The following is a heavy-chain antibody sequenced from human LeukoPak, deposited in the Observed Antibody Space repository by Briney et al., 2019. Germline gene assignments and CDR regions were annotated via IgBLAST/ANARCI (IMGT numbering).Heavy chain of an antibody. D-gene: IGHD1-1*01. V-gene: IGHV1-8*01. CDR1: GYTFTSYD. CDR2: MNPNSGNT. Sequence: GASVKVSCKASGYTFTSYDINWVRQATGQGLEWMGWMNPNSGNTGYAQKFQGRVTMTRNTSISTAYMELSSLRPEDTAVYHCARFPNWNDAIDYWGQGTLVTVSS. CDR3: ARFPNWNDAIDY. J-gene: IGHJ4*02.